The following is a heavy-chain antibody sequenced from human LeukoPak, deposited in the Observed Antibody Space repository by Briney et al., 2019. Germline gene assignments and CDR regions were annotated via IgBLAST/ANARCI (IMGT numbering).Heavy chain of an antibody. CDR2: IYYSGST. D-gene: IGHD6-13*01. V-gene: IGHV4-34*01. J-gene: IGHJ4*02. Sequence: SSETLSLTCAVYGGSFSGYYWGWIRQPPGKGLEWIGSIYYSGSTYYNPSLKSRVTISVDTSKNQFSLKLSSVTAADTAMYYCARQIYSSQPFDCWGQGTLVTVSS. CDR1: GGSFSGYY. CDR3: ARQIYSSQPFDC.